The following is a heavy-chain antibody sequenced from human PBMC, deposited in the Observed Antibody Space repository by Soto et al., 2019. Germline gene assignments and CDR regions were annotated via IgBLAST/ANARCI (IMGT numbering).Heavy chain of an antibody. Sequence: PGGSLRLSCAASGFTFSSYGMHWVRQAPGKGLEWVAVIWYDGSNKYYADSVKGRFTISRDNSKNTLYLQMNSLRAEDTAVYYCARERMYYDFCSGYFPIGIYYYGMYVLDQGTMVVVSS. CDR2: IWYDGSNK. J-gene: IGHJ6*02. V-gene: IGHV3-33*01. D-gene: IGHD3-3*01. CDR3: ARERMYYDFCSGYFPIGIYYYGMYV. CDR1: GFTFSSYG.